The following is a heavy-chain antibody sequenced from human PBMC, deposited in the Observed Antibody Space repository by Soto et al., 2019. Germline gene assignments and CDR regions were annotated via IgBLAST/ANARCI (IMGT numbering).Heavy chain of an antibody. D-gene: IGHD2-8*02. CDR2: ISGSGGST. J-gene: IGHJ4*02. Sequence: GGSLRLSCVVSGFTFSSYAMTWVRQTPGKGLEWVSYISGSGGSTYYADSVKDRFTISRDNSKNTVYLQMNSLRAEDTAVYYCAKEAGRGGIVLVTDYFDYWGQGTRVTVSS. CDR3: AKEAGRGGIVLVTDYFDY. CDR1: GFTFSSYA. V-gene: IGHV3-23*01.